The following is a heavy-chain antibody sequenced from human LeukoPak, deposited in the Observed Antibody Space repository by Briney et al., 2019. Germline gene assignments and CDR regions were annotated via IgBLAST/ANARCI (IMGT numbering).Heavy chain of an antibody. CDR2: IRYDGSNK. Sequence: GGSLRLSCAASGFTFSSYGMHWVRQAPGKGLEWVAFIRYDGSNKYYADSVKGRFTISRDNAKNSLYLQMNSLRAEDTAVYYCARTDYYDGMNYFDYWGQGTLVTVSS. CDR1: GFTFSSYG. CDR3: ARTDYYDGMNYFDY. J-gene: IGHJ4*02. V-gene: IGHV3-30*02. D-gene: IGHD3-22*01.